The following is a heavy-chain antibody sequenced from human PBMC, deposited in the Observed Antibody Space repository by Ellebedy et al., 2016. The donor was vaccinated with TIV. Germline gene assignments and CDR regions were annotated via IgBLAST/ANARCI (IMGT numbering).Heavy chain of an antibody. CDR2: ILSGGSHM. J-gene: IGHJ3*01. D-gene: IGHD1-1*01. Sequence: GESLKISCAASGFTFSHYTMTWVRQAPGKGLEWVSSILSGGSHMSYADSVKCRFPISRDNAKNFLFLHMNSLRAEDTAVYYCVRRVECRFDFWGRGTMVTVSA. CDR1: GFTFSHYT. CDR3: VRRVECRFDF. V-gene: IGHV3-21*06.